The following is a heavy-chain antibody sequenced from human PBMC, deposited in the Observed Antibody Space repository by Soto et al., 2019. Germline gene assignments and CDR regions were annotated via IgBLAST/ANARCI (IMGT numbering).Heavy chain of an antibody. Sequence: QVQLVESGGGVVQPGRSLRLSCAASGFTFSSYAMHWVRQAPGKGLEWVAVISYDGSKKYYADSVKGRFTISRDNSKNTLYLQMNSLRAEDTAVYYCARDSYYDSSGYYSLEPGYWGQGTLVTVSS. D-gene: IGHD3-22*01. V-gene: IGHV3-30-3*01. CDR2: ISYDGSKK. CDR1: GFTFSSYA. J-gene: IGHJ4*02. CDR3: ARDSYYDSSGYYSLEPGY.